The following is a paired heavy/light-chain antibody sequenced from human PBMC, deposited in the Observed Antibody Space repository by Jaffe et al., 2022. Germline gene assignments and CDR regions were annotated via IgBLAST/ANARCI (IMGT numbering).Light chain of an antibody. CDR1: QGISNY. CDR3: QKYNSAPPFT. CDR2: AAS. Sequence: DIQMTQSPSSLSASVGDRVTITCRASQGISNYLAWYQQKPGKVPKLLIYAASTLQSGVPSRFSGSGSGTDFTLTISSLQPEDVATYYCQKYNSAPPFTFGQGTRLEIK. V-gene: IGKV1-27*01. J-gene: IGKJ5*01.
Heavy chain of an antibody. CDR2: ISSSSSYI. D-gene: IGHD3-3*01. J-gene: IGHJ5*02. Sequence: EVQLVESGGGLVKPGGSLRLSCAASGFTFSSYSMNWVRQAPGKGLEWVSSISSSSSYIYYADSVKGRFTISRDNAKNSLYLQMNSLRAEDTAVYYCARDKATYYDFWSGYYGGASGDTGENWFDPWGQGTLVTVSS. CDR1: GFTFSSYS. V-gene: IGHV3-21*01. CDR3: ARDKATYYDFWSGYYGGASGDTGENWFDP.